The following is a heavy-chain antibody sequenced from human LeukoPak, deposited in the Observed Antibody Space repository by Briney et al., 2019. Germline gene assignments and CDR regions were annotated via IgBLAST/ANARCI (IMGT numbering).Heavy chain of an antibody. Sequence: PGGSLRLSCAASGFTFSSYSMTWVRQAPGKGLEWVSSISSSSSYIYYADSVRGRFTISRDNAKNSLYLQMNNLRAEDTAVYYCANSVAVAGDVFDYWGQGTLVTVSS. J-gene: IGHJ4*02. CDR1: GFTFSSYS. CDR3: ANSVAVAGDVFDY. V-gene: IGHV3-21*01. CDR2: ISSSSSYI. D-gene: IGHD6-19*01.